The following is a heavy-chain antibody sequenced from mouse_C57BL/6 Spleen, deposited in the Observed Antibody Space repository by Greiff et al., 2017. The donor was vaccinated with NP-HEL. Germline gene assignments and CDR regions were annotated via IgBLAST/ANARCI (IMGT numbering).Heavy chain of an antibody. J-gene: IGHJ1*03. CDR2: IWSGGST. CDR3: ARNCGTGGYFDV. D-gene: IGHD4-1*01. V-gene: IGHV2-2*01. CDR1: GFSLTSYG. Sequence: QVQLQQSGPGLVQPSQSLSITCTVSGFSLTSYGVHWVRQSPGKGLEWLGVIWSGGSTDYNAAFISRLSISKDDSKSQVFFRMNSLQTDETTIYYCARNCGTGGYFDVWGTETTVTVSS.